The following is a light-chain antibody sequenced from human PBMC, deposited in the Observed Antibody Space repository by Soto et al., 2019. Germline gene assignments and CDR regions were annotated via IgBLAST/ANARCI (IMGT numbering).Light chain of an antibody. CDR1: QDIRDY. V-gene: IGKV1-33*01. J-gene: IGKJ2*01. CDR2: EAS. CDR3: QQYEDIPYT. Sequence: DILMTQSPSSLSASVGDRVTITCQASQDIRDYLNWYQQKPAIAPKLLIYEASNLETGVTSRFSGGASGTDYTLTISSMQTEDIATYYCQQYEDIPYTFGQGTKVDIK.